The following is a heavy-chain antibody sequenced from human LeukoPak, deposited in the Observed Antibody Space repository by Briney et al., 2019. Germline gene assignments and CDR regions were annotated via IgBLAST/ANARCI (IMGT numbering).Heavy chain of an antibody. CDR1: GLTFSSYA. CDR2: LNGSGGST. J-gene: IGHJ4*02. D-gene: IGHD2-2*01. CDR3: ARGPKVPAPTYYFDY. V-gene: IGHV3-23*01. Sequence: GGSLTLSCAVSGLTFSSYAMIWVRQAAGKGLEWVSALNGSGGSTFYAASGKGRFTISRDYSNNPLYLQMNSLRAEDTAVYYCARGPKVPAPTYYFDYWGQGALVAVSS.